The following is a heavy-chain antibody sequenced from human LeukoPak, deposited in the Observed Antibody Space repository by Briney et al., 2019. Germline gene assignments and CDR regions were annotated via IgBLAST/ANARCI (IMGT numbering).Heavy chain of an antibody. J-gene: IGHJ4*02. V-gene: IGHV4-39*07. Sequence: PSETPSLTCTVSGGSISSYYWGWIRQPPGKGLEWIGSGYYSGSTYFNPSLKSRVTVSLDTSKNQFSLKLSSVTAADTAVYYCARDTGYFDFWGQGTLVTVSS. CDR2: GYYSGST. D-gene: IGHD4-11*01. CDR1: GGSISSYY. CDR3: ARDTGYFDF.